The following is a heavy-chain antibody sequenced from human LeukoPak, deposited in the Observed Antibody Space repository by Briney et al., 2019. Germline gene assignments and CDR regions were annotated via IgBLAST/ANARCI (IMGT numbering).Heavy chain of an antibody. V-gene: IGHV4-39*01. J-gene: IGHJ4*02. Sequence: SETLSLTCSVSGDSLSSSAYYLAWIRQPPGKGLEWIGSIYYNGNTYYNPSLKTRLTMSVDTSKNQFSLRLSSVTAADTAVYYCARRWADVDTAMATIDYWGQGTLVTVSS. CDR1: GDSLSSSAYY. D-gene: IGHD5-18*01. CDR3: ARRWADVDTAMATIDY. CDR2: IYYNGNT.